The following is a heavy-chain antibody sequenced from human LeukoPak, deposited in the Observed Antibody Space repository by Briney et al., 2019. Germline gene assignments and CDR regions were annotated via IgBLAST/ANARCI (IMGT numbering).Heavy chain of an antibody. V-gene: IGHV1-69*01. Sequence: SVMVSCKASGGTFSSYAISWVRQAPGQGLEWMGGIIPIFGTANYAQKFQGRVTITADESTSTAYMELSSLRSEDTAVYYCAGNSGSYYDPGIYYYYMDVWGKGTTVTVSS. D-gene: IGHD1-26*01. J-gene: IGHJ6*03. CDR2: IIPIFGTA. CDR1: GGTFSSYA. CDR3: AGNSGSYYDPGIYYYYMDV.